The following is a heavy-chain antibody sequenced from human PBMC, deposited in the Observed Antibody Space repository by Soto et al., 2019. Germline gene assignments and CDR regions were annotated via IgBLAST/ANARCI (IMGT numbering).Heavy chain of an antibody. D-gene: IGHD6-13*01. CDR3: AATIAARIPGDYYGMEV. CDR1: GFTFTSSA. CDR2: IVVGSGHT. V-gene: IGHV1-58*01. Sequence: SEKVSCKASGFTFTSSAVQWVRQARGERLEWIGWIVVGSGHTNYAQKFQERVTITRDMSTSTAYMELSSLRYEDTAVYYCAATIAARIPGDYYGMEVWGQGTTVTVS. J-gene: IGHJ6*02.